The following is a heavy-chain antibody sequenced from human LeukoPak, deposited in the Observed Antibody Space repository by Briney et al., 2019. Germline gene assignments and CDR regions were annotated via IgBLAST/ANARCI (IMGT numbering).Heavy chain of an antibody. Sequence: GGSLRLSCAASGFTFSTYGMHWVRQAPGKGLEWVAFTRYDVSTKFYVDSVKGRFTISRDNSKNTLYLQMNSLRAEDTAIYYCAKAGYCSTTGCPDYYYMDVWGKGTTVTVSS. D-gene: IGHD2-2*01. CDR2: TRYDVSTK. V-gene: IGHV3-30*02. CDR1: GFTFSTYG. CDR3: AKAGYCSTTGCPDYYYMDV. J-gene: IGHJ6*03.